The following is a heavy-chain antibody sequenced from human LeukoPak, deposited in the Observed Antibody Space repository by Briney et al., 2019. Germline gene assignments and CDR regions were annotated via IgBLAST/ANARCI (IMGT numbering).Heavy chain of an antibody. CDR1: GFTFSNYN. CDR3: ARGSTGDYLDY. D-gene: IGHD1-14*01. V-gene: IGHV3-48*01. CDR2: ISSSSSTI. J-gene: IGHJ4*02. Sequence: GGSLRLSCAASGFTFSNYNINWVRQAPGKGLEWVSYISSSSSTIYDADPVKGRFTISRDNAKNSLYLQMNSLRAEDTAVYYCARGSTGDYLDYWGQGTLVTVSS.